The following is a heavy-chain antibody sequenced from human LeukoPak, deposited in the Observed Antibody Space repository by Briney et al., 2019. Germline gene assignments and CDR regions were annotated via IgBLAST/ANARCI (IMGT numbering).Heavy chain of an antibody. CDR3: ASAPMYCSGGSCYSSNFDY. J-gene: IGHJ4*02. Sequence: SVKVSCKASGGTFSSYAISWVRQAPVQGLEWMGRIIPILGIANYAQKFQGRVTITADKSTSTAYMELSSLRSEDTAVYYCASAPMYCSGGSCYSSNFDYWGQGTLVTVSS. V-gene: IGHV1-69*04. CDR1: GGTFSSYA. D-gene: IGHD2-15*01. CDR2: IIPILGIA.